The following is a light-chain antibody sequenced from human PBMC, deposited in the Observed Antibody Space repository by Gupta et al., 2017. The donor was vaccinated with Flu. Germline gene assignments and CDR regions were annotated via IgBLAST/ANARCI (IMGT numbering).Light chain of an antibody. CDR3: QQDSIYPWT. V-gene: IGKV1-5*03. J-gene: IGKJ1*01. CDR2: KTS. CDR1: QSSDSW. Sequence: DIQMTQSPSTLSASVGDRVTITCRASQSSDSWLAWYQQKPGKAPKLLIYKTSNLESGVPSRFSGSGSGTEFTLTISSLQPDDFATYYCQQDSIYPWTFGQGTTVEIK.